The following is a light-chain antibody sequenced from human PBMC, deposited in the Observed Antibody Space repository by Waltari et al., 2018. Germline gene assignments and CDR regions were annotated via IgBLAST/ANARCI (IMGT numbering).Light chain of an antibody. V-gene: IGLV3-19*01. Sequence: SSELTQDPAVSVALGQTVRITCHGDSLRSYYASWYQQKPGQAPVLVIYRKNTRPSGIPDRFSGSRSGNTASLTITGAQAEDEADYYSKSRDNSANHWVFGGGTKLTVL. CDR1: SLRSYY. J-gene: IGLJ3*02. CDR2: RKN. CDR3: KSRDNSANHWV.